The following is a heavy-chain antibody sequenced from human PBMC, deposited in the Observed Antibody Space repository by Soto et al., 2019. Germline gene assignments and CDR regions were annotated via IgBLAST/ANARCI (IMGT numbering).Heavy chain of an antibody. CDR1: GFTVTIYY. D-gene: IGHD3-10*01. CDR3: ARDYYYGSGNYYRADYYHYGMDV. Sequence: AGSLRLSCAASGFTVTIYYMGWVRQAPGKGLEWVSLIYTGGNTNYADSVKGRFTISRDNSKNTLYLQMNSLRAEDTAVYYCARDYYYGSGNYYRADYYHYGMDVWGQGTTVTVSS. J-gene: IGHJ6*02. V-gene: IGHV3-53*01. CDR2: IYTGGNT.